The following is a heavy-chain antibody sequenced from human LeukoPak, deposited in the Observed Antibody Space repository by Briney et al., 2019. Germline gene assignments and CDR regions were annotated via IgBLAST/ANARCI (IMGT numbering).Heavy chain of an antibody. CDR3: AITGSHNGDRLDY. CDR1: GYSFTTYW. Sequence: GESLKVSCKGSGYSFTTYWIGWVRQMPGKGLEWMGIIYPGDSETRYSPSFQGQVTISADKSISTAYLQWSSLKASDTAMYYCAITGSHNGDRLDYWGQGTLVTVSS. V-gene: IGHV5-51*01. J-gene: IGHJ4*02. D-gene: IGHD1-20*01. CDR2: IYPGDSET.